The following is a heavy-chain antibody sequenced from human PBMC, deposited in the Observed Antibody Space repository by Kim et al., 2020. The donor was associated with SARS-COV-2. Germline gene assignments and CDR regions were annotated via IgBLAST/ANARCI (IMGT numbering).Heavy chain of an antibody. CDR3: ARVVGPGYCSGGSCYSIWFDP. Sequence: SETLSLTCAVSGGSISSGGYSWSWIRQPPGKGLEWIGYIYHSGSTYYNPSLKSRVTISVDRSKNQFSLKLSSVTAADTAVYYCARVVGPGYCSGGSCYSIWFDPWGQGTLVTVSS. D-gene: IGHD2-15*01. J-gene: IGHJ5*02. V-gene: IGHV4-30-2*01. CDR2: IYHSGST. CDR1: GGSISSGGYS.